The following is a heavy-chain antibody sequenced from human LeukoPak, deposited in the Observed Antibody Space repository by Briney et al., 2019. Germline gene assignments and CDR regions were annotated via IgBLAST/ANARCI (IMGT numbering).Heavy chain of an antibody. Sequence: ASVKVSCKASGYTFTSYDINWVRQATGQGLEWMGWMNPNSGNTGYAQKFQGRVTMTRDTSISTAYMELSRLRSDDTAVYYCARDSRYYDSSGYSYWGQGTLVTVSS. J-gene: IGHJ4*02. CDR3: ARDSRYYDSSGYSY. V-gene: IGHV1-8*01. D-gene: IGHD3-22*01. CDR2: MNPNSGNT. CDR1: GYTFTSYD.